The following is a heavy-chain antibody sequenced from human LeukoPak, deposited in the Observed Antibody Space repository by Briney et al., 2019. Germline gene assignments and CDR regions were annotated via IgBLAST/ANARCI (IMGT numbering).Heavy chain of an antibody. J-gene: IGHJ3*02. Sequence: SQTLSLTCVISGDSVSSNSAAWNWIRQSPSRGLEWLGRTYFRSNWYNDYARSVNGRIIINPDTSKNQFSLQLNSETPEDTAVYYCARVATPHDAFDIWGQGTMVTVSS. D-gene: IGHD5-12*01. CDR3: ARVATPHDAFDI. V-gene: IGHV6-1*01. CDR2: TYFRSNWYN. CDR1: GDSVSSNSAA.